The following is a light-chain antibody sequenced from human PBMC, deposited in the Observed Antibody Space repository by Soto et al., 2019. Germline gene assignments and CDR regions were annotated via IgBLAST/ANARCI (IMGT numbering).Light chain of an antibody. V-gene: IGLV2-23*01. CDR3: CSYAGYSTFYV. CDR1: SSDVGNGYDS. J-gene: IGLJ1*01. Sequence: QSALTQPAPVSGSPGQSITISCSGSSSDVGNGYDSVSWYQQHPGKAPKLIIYEDTKRPSGVSNRFSGSKSGNTASLAISGLQAEDEADYYCCSYAGYSTFYVFGAGTKVTVL. CDR2: EDT.